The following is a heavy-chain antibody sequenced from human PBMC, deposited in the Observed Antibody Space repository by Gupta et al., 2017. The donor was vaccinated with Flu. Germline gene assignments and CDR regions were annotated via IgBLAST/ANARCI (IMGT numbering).Heavy chain of an antibody. D-gene: IGHD5-18*01. V-gene: IGHV2-26*01. CDR1: GFSLSNARMG. Sequence: QVTLKEPGPVLVKPTETLTLTCTVSGFSLSNARMGVSWIRQPPGKALEWLAHIFSNDEKSYSTSLKSRLTISKDTSKSQVVLTMTNMDPVDTATYYCARISGDLGGTAMGWYFDYWGQGTLVTVSS. J-gene: IGHJ4*02. CDR2: IFSNDEK. CDR3: ARISGDLGGTAMGWYFDY.